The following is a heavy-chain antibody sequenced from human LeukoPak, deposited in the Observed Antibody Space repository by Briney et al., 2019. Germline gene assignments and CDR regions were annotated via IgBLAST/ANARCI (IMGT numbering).Heavy chain of an antibody. CDR3: ARENSGSYREFDY. V-gene: IGHV4-4*07. Sequence: YPSETLSLTCTVSGGSISSYYWSWIRQPPGKGLEWIGRSYTSGSTNYNASLKSRVSMSVDTSKNQFSLKLSSVTAADTAVFYCARENSGSYREFDYWGQGTLVTVSS. J-gene: IGHJ4*02. CDR2: SYTSGST. CDR1: GGSISSYY. D-gene: IGHD1-26*01.